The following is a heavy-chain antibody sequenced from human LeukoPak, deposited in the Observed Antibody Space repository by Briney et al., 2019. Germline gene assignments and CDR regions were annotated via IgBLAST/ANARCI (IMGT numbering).Heavy chain of an antibody. J-gene: IGHJ4*02. CDR3: ARRKRGGLLLIRVFDY. V-gene: IGHV4-39*01. D-gene: IGHD3-22*01. CDR1: GGSISSSSYS. Sequence: SETLSLTCTVSGGSISSSSYSWGWIRQPPGKGLEWIGSIYYSGSTYYNPSLKSRVTISVDTSKNQFSLKLSPVTAADTAVYYCARRKRGGLLLIRVFDYWGQGTLVTVSS. CDR2: IYYSGST.